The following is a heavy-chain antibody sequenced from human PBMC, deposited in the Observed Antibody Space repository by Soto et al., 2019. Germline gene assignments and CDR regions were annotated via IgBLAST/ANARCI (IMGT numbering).Heavy chain of an antibody. CDR3: AREGSYSAYNFAHGIQLWSFDF. Sequence: PSETLSLTCTVSGGSINTFYWSWVRQPAGKGLEWIGRIFSSGSTSFNPSLESRVAMSVDTSKNHFSLNLSSVTAADKAVYYCAREGSYSAYNFAHGIQLWSFDFWGQGALVTVS. J-gene: IGHJ4*02. CDR2: IFSSGST. V-gene: IGHV4-4*07. D-gene: IGHD5-12*01. CDR1: GGSINTFY.